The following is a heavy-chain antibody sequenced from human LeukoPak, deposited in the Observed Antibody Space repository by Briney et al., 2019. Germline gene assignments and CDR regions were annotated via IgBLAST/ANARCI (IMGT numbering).Heavy chain of an antibody. V-gene: IGHV1-18*01. Sequence: ASVKVSCKASGYTFTSYGISWVRQAPGQGLEWMGWISAYNGNTNYAQKLQGRVTMTTDTSTSTAYMELSSLRSEDTAVYYCARAPPLGYCSSTSCFYYFDYWGQGTLVTVSS. CDR2: ISAYNGNT. D-gene: IGHD2-2*01. J-gene: IGHJ4*02. CDR3: ARAPPLGYCSSTSCFYYFDY. CDR1: GYTFTSYG.